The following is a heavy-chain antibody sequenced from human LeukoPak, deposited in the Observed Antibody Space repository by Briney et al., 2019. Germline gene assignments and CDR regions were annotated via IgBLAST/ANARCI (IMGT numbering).Heavy chain of an antibody. Sequence: SETLSLTCTVSGGSISSYYWSWIRQPPGKGLEGIGYIYYSGSTNYNPSLKSRVTISVDTSKNQFSLKLSSVTAADTAVYYCARGGILSSSSPPNYYYYYYYMDVWGKGTTVTVSS. CDR2: IYYSGST. J-gene: IGHJ6*03. CDR1: GGSISSYY. V-gene: IGHV4-59*01. CDR3: ARGGILSSSSPPNYYYYYYYMDV. D-gene: IGHD6-6*01.